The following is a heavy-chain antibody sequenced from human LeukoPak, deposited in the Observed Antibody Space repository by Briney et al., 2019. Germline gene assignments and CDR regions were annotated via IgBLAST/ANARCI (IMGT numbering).Heavy chain of an antibody. CDR3: ARGIDSSPSFDC. CDR1: GGSISSHY. J-gene: IGHJ4*02. V-gene: IGHV4-59*11. D-gene: IGHD6-13*01. Sequence: SKTLSLTCTVSGGSISSHYWSWIRQPPGKGLEWIGYIYYSGSTNYNPSLKSRVTISVDTSKNQFSLKLSSVTAADTAVYYCARGIDSSPSFDCWGQGTLVTVSS. CDR2: IYYSGST.